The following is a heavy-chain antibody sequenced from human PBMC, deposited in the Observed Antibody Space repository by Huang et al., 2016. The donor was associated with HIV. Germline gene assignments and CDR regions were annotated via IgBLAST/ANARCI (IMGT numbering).Heavy chain of an antibody. D-gene: IGHD2-21*02. Sequence: EVQLLESGGGLVQPGGSLRLSCAASGFTFSSYAMGWVRQAPGKGLEWVSAISGSGGSTYYADSVKGRFTISRDNSKNTLYLQMNSLRAEDTAVYYCAKVNMAVVVTAIDFDYWGQGTLVTVSS. CDR3: AKVNMAVVVTAIDFDY. CDR1: GFTFSSYA. CDR2: ISGSGGST. J-gene: IGHJ4*02. V-gene: IGHV3-23*01.